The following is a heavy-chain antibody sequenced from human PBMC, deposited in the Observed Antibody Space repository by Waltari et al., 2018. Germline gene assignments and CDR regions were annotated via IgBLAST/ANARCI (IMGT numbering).Heavy chain of an antibody. D-gene: IGHD3-22*01. V-gene: IGHV3-49*03. CDR2: IRSKTYGGTT. J-gene: IGHJ4*02. CDR1: GFTFGDYA. Sequence: EVQLVESGGGLVQPGRSLRLSCTASGFTFGDYAMTWFRQAPGKGLECVGFIRSKTYGGTTEFAASVKGRFTISRDDSKSIAYLQMNSLKIEDTAVYYCIRGTPSYDQDFWGQGTLVTVSS. CDR3: IRGTPSYDQDF.